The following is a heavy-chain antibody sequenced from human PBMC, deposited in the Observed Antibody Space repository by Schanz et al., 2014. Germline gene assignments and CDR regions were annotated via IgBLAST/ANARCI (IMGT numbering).Heavy chain of an antibody. J-gene: IGHJ4*02. V-gene: IGHV4-59*01. CDR1: GGSMAGYY. CDR3: ARSLSGYKYYFDY. CDR2: FYYTGSF. D-gene: IGHD3-22*01. Sequence: QVQLQESGPGLVKPSETLSLTCTVSGGSMAGYYWSFIRQPPGKGLEWIGYFYYTGSFNYNPSLKSRATISMDTSKNQFSLKLSSVTAADTAVYYCARSLSGYKYYFDYWGQGALXTVSS.